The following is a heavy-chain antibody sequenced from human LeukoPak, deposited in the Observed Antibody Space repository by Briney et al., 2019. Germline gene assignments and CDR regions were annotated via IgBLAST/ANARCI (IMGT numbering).Heavy chain of an antibody. J-gene: IGHJ4*02. CDR3: AKEPYSGSYFDYFDY. CDR2: FSGDGVNT. Sequence: GGALGPSFATSGFTFYDFALPWGREAPGEGVGGGFFFSGDGVNTHYADSVKGRFTISRDNSKNSLHLQMNSLRTEDTAFYYCAKEPYSGSYFDYFDYWGQGALVTVSS. D-gene: IGHD1-26*01. V-gene: IGHV3-43*02. CDR1: GFTFYDFA.